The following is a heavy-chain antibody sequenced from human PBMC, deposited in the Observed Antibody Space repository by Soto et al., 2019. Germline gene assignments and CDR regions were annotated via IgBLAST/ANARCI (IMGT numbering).Heavy chain of an antibody. Sequence: QVQLVESGGGVVQPGRSLRLSCAASGFTFSSYAMHWVRQAPGKGLEWVAVISYDGSNKYYADSVKGRFTISRDNSKNMLYLQMNSLRAEDTAVYYCARETYYDFWSGPYYGMDVWGQGTTVTVSS. J-gene: IGHJ6*02. CDR2: ISYDGSNK. CDR3: ARETYYDFWSGPYYGMDV. D-gene: IGHD3-3*01. CDR1: GFTFSSYA. V-gene: IGHV3-30-3*01.